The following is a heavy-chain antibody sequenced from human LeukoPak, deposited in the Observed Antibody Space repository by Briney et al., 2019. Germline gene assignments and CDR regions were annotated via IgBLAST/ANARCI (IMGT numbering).Heavy chain of an antibody. CDR2: ISNNGGYT. J-gene: IGHJ3*02. D-gene: IGHD2-2*01. CDR3: AKGRVVVPAAMEDAFDI. V-gene: IGHV3-23*01. CDR1: GFTFSSSA. Sequence: GGSLRLSCAASGFTFSSSAMSWVRQAPGKGLEWVSAISNNGGYTYYADSVQGRFTIPRDNSKSTLCLQMNSLRAEDTAVYYCAKGRVVVPAAMEDAFDIWGQGTMVTVSS.